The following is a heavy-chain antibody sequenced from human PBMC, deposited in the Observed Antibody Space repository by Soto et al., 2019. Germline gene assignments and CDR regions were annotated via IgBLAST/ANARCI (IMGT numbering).Heavy chain of an antibody. CDR1: GFTFSSYG. J-gene: IGHJ5*02. V-gene: IGHV3-33*01. Sequence: PGGSLRLSCAASGFTFSSYGMHWVRQAPGKGLEWVAVIWYDGSNKYYADSVKGRFTISRDNSKNTLYLQMNSLRAEDTAVYYCARDLRANWFDPWGQGTLVTVSS. D-gene: IGHD4-17*01. CDR2: IWYDGSNK. CDR3: ARDLRANWFDP.